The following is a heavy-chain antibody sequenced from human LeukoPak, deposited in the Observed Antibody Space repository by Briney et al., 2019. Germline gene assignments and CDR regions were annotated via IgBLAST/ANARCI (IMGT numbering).Heavy chain of an antibody. CDR2: ISAYNGNT. J-gene: IGHJ4*02. Sequence: ASVKVSCKASGGTFSSYAISWVRQAPGQGLEWMGWISAYNGNTNYAQKLQGRVTMTTDTSTRTAYMELRSPRSDDTAVYYCARDLRDTAMVILFDYWGQGTLVTVSS. CDR1: GGTFSSYA. D-gene: IGHD5-18*01. CDR3: ARDLRDTAMVILFDY. V-gene: IGHV1-18*01.